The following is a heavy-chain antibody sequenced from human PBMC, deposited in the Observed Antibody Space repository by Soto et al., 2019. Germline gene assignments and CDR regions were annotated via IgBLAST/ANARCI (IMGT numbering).Heavy chain of an antibody. CDR1: GGSFSGYY. CDR2: INHSGST. CDR3: ARSVVVAGSRGGSVVY. V-gene: IGHV4-34*01. J-gene: IGHJ4*02. Sequence: PSEILSLTCAVYGGSFSGYYWSWIRQPPGKGLEWIGEINHSGSTNYNPSLKSRVTISVDTSKNQFSLKLSSVTAADTAVYYCARSVVVAGSRGGSVVYWGQGSRVSVSS. D-gene: IGHD2-15*01.